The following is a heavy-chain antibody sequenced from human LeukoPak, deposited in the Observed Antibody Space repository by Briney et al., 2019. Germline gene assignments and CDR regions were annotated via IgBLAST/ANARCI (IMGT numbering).Heavy chain of an antibody. CDR2: IKQDGSEK. J-gene: IGHJ4*02. CDR1: GCTFSSYW. D-gene: IGHD3-3*01. V-gene: IGHV3-7*01. Sequence: PGGSLRLSCAASGCTFSSYWMSWVRQAPGKGLEWVANIKQDGSEKYYVDSVKGRFTISRDNAKNSLYLQMNSLRAEDTAVYYCARVIENDFWSGFLFDYWGQGTLVTVSS. CDR3: ARVIENDFWSGFLFDY.